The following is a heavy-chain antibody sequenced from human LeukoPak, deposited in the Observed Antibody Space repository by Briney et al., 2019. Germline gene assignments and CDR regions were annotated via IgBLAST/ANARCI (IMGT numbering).Heavy chain of an antibody. Sequence: GASVKVSCKASGYTFTNYDISWVRQAPGQGLEWMGWISAYNGNTNYAQKLQGRVTITADKSTSTAYMELSSLRSEDTAVYYCARDRGPYDILTGLTDWGQGTLVTVSS. CDR3: ARDRGPYDILTGLTD. J-gene: IGHJ4*02. CDR2: ISAYNGNT. D-gene: IGHD3-9*01. CDR1: GYTFTNYD. V-gene: IGHV1-18*01.